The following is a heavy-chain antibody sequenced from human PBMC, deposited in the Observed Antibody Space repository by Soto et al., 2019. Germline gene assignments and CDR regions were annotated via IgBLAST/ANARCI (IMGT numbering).Heavy chain of an antibody. CDR1: GGSIHRSGYY. CDR3: GKGAVGATGHTDYDS. V-gene: IGHV4-39*05. J-gene: IGHJ4*02. CDR2: IDYNGVT. D-gene: IGHD2-15*01. Sequence: AETPSLTCSVHGGSIHRSGYYWGWIRQPPGRGLEWIGNIDYNGVTYSNPSLKSRVTISRDTSKNQFSLKLTSVTAADTALYLCGKGAVGATGHTDYDSWGTGTLVTVSS.